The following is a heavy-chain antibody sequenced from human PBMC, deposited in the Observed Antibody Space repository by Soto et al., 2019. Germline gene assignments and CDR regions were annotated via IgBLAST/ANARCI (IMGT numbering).Heavy chain of an antibody. J-gene: IGHJ1*01. CDR2: ISGSGDST. CDR3: AKGVPGIAVAGTGYFQH. CDR1: GFTFSSYA. V-gene: IGHV3-23*01. Sequence: GGPLRLSCAASGFTFSSYAMSRVRQDPGKGLEWVSGISGSGDSTYYADSVKGRFTISRDNSKNTLYLQMNSLRAEDTAVYYCAKGVPGIAVAGTGYFQHWGQGTLVTVSS. D-gene: IGHD6-19*01.